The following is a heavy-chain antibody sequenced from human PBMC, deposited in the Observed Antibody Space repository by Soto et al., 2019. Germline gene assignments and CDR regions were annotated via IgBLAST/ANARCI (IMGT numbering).Heavy chain of an antibody. CDR3: ARDLGAYSSSGRYYYGMDV. V-gene: IGHV3-30-3*01. CDR2: ISYDGSNT. D-gene: IGHD6-13*01. J-gene: IGHJ6*02. Sequence: QVQLVESGGGVVQPGRSLRLSCAASGFTFSSYAMHWVRQAPGKGLEWVAVISYDGSNTYYADSVKGRFTISRDNSKNTLYLQMNSLRAEDTAVYYCARDLGAYSSSGRYYYGMDVWGQCTTVTVSS. CDR1: GFTFSSYA.